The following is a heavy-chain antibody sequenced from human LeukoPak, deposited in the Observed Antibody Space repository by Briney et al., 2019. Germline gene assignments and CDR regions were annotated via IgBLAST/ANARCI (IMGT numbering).Heavy chain of an antibody. J-gene: IGHJ4*02. D-gene: IGHD3-9*01. CDR2: VKYDGSTT. CDR3: ARGFAWLLFDD. CDR1: GFTFSPYR. Sequence: GGSLRLTCTASGFTFSPYRLHWVRQAPGKGLVWVSRVKYDGSTTTYADSVKGRFTISRDNAKNILYLQMNSLRVEDTAVYYCARGFAWLLFDDGGQGTLVTVSS. V-gene: IGHV3-74*01.